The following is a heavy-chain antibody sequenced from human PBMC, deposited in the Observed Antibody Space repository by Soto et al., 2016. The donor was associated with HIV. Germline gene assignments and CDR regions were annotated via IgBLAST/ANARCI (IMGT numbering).Heavy chain of an antibody. V-gene: IGHV3-23*01. Sequence: EVQLLESGGGLVQPGGSLRLSCTASGFTFNNYAMSWVRQAPGKGLEWVSTISGSGDSTYYADSVKGRFTISRDNSKNTLYVQMNSLRAEDTAVYYCDESMVATSWASFDIVGQGTMVTVS. D-gene: IGHD5-12*01. CDR2: ISGSGDST. CDR1: GFTFNNYA. CDR3: DESMVATSWASFDI. J-gene: IGHJ3*02.